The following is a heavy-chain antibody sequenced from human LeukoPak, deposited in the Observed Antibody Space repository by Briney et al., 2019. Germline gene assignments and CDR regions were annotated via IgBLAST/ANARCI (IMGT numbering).Heavy chain of an antibody. CDR3: ARDLAVWSGYSFDY. J-gene: IGHJ4*02. CDR2: IYYSGST. Sequence: PSETLSLTCTVSGGSISSSSYYWGWIRQPPGKGLEWIGSIYYSGSTYYNPSLKSRVTISVDTSKNQFSLKPSSVTAADTAVYYCARDLAVWSGYSFDYWGQGTLVTVSS. D-gene: IGHD3-3*01. CDR1: GGSISSSSYY. V-gene: IGHV4-39*02.